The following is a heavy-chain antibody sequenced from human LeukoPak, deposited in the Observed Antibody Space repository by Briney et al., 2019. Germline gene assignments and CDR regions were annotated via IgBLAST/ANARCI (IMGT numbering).Heavy chain of an antibody. J-gene: IGHJ6*03. Sequence: GGSLSLSCAASGFPFSSYGIHWVRQAPGKGLEWVAFIRYDGTNKWYADSVKGRFTISRDNSKNTLYLQMNSLRVEDTAVYHCAKDRDYGDYPSAYYYYMDVWGKGTTVTVSS. CDR3: AKDRDYGDYPSAYYYYMDV. D-gene: IGHD4-17*01. CDR2: IRYDGTNK. V-gene: IGHV3-30*02. CDR1: GFPFSSYG.